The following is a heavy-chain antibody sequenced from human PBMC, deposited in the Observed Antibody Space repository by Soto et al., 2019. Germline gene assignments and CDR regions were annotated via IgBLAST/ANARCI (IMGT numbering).Heavy chain of an antibody. J-gene: IGHJ4*02. CDR1: GFTFSRYG. Sequence: GGSLRLSCAASGFTFSRYGMHWVRQAPGKGLEWVVVISSDGNNKYYADSVKGRFTISRDNSKNTLYLQMNSLRAEDTAVYYYVKEQDAAAAAYYFDCWGQGTLV. CDR2: ISSDGNNK. V-gene: IGHV3-30*18. CDR3: VKEQDAAAAAYYFDC. D-gene: IGHD6-13*01.